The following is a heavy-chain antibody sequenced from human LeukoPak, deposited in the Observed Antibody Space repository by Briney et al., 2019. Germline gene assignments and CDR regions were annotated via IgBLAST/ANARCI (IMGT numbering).Heavy chain of an antibody. J-gene: IGHJ3*02. CDR1: GYTFITYI. Sequence: ASVKVSCKASGYTFITYIMHWVRQAPGQRLEWMGWIDPGDGNTKYSQKFQGRVTIAGDTTATTAYMELSGLTSEDTAVYYCARDRPYDILTGYSRDDAFDIWGQGTMVTVSS. D-gene: IGHD3-9*01. CDR3: ARDRPYDILTGYSRDDAFDI. V-gene: IGHV1-3*01. CDR2: IDPGDGNT.